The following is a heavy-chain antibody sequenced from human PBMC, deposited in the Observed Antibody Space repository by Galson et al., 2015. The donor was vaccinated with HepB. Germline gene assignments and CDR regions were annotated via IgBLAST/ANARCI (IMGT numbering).Heavy chain of an antibody. V-gene: IGHV1-69*04. J-gene: IGHJ6*02. Sequence: SVKVSCKASGGTFSSYAISWVRQAPGQGLEWMGRIIPILGIANYAQKFQGRVTITADKSTSTAYMELSSLRSEDTAVYYCASPDHYGSGSYNLDYYYYGMDVWGQGTTVTVSS. CDR2: IIPILGIA. CDR1: GGTFSSYA. D-gene: IGHD3-10*01. CDR3: ASPDHYGSGSYNLDYYYYGMDV.